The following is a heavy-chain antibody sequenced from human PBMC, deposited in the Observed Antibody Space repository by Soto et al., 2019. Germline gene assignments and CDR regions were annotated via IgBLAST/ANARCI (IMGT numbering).Heavy chain of an antibody. V-gene: IGHV1-8*01. CDR3: ARDAPPEDY. CDR1: AYTFTSYD. Sequence: ASVKVSCKAAAYTFTSYDINWVRQATGQDFEWMGWMNPNNGNTAYAQKFQGRVTMTRDTSKSTAFMELRSLRSDDTAVYYCARDAPPEDYWGQGTLVTVSS. CDR2: MNPNNGNT. J-gene: IGHJ4*02.